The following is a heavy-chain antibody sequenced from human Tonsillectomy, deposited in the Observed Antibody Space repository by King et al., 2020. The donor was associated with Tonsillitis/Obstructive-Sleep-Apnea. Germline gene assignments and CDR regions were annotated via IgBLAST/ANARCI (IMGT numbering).Heavy chain of an antibody. Sequence: VQLQQWGAGLLKPSETLSLTCAVFCGSFSGYYWIGIRQAPGKGLEWIGEINHSRGTNYNPSLKSRVTILVDTSKNQFSLKLSSVTAADTAIYYCSRGIHVGKFDPWGQGTLVTVSS. CDR3: SRGIHVGKFDP. V-gene: IGHV4-34*01. CDR1: CGSFSGYY. D-gene: IGHD7-27*01. J-gene: IGHJ5*02. CDR2: INHSRGT.